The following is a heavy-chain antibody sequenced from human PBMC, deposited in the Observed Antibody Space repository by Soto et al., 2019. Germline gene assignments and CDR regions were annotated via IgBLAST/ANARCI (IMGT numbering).Heavy chain of an antibody. CDR2: FDPEDGET. CDR3: ATGKSLGDSHSSYGRSWPYGYFDL. D-gene: IGHD6-13*01. Sequence: ASVKVSCKVSGYTLTELSMHWVRQAPGKGLAWMGGFDPEDGETIYAQKFQGRVTMTEDTSTDTAYMELNSLRSEATAVCYGATGKSLGDSHSSYGRSWPYGYFDLWGRGTLVTVSS. J-gene: IGHJ2*01. V-gene: IGHV1-24*01. CDR1: GYTLTELS.